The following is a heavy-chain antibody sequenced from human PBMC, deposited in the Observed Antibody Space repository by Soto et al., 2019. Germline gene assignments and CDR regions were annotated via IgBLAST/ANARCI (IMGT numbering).Heavy chain of an antibody. Sequence: ASVKVSCKASGYTFTGYFMHWVRQAPGQGLEWMGWINPNTGGANYAQKFQDRVTMTRDTSTNTAYMEMNRLRSDDTAVYHCARSLSTISARPDYWGQGTLVTVSS. CDR2: INPNTGGA. CDR1: GYTFTGYF. J-gene: IGHJ4*02. D-gene: IGHD6-6*01. CDR3: ARSLSTISARPDY. V-gene: IGHV1-2*02.